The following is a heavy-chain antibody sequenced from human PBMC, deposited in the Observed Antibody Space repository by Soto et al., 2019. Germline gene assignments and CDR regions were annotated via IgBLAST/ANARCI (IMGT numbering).Heavy chain of an antibody. D-gene: IGHD6-13*01. V-gene: IGHV4-31*03. CDR2: IYYSGST. CDR3: ATPGGGYNRDYYGMDV. Sequence: QVQLQESGPGLVKPSQTLSLTCTVSGGSISSGGYYWSWIRQHPGKGLEWIGYIYYSGSTYYNPSLKRRVTISEDTSKNQFSLKLSSVTAADTAVYYCATPGGGYNRDYYGMDVWGQGTTVTVSS. CDR1: GGSISSGGYY. J-gene: IGHJ6*02.